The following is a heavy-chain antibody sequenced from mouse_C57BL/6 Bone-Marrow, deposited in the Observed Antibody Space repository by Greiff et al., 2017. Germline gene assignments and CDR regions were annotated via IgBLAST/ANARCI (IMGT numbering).Heavy chain of an antibody. J-gene: IGHJ4*01. V-gene: IGHV2-5*01. CDR1: GFSLTSYG. CDR2: IWRGGST. Sequence: QVQLQQSGPGLVQPSQSLSITCTVSGFSLTSYGVHWVRQSPGKGLEWLGVIWRGGSTDYNAALMSRLSITKDNSKSQVFFKMNSLQADDTAIYYCAKTRRSPYAMDYWGQGTSVTVSS. D-gene: IGHD3-1*01. CDR3: AKTRRSPYAMDY.